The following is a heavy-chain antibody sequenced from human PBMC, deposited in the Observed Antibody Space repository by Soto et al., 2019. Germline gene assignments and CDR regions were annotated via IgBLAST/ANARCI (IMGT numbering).Heavy chain of an antibody. CDR2: IWYDGSNK. V-gene: IGHV3-33*01. CDR1: GFTFSSYG. CDR3: ARDSGRFLEWLPQAYYYYGMDV. J-gene: IGHJ6*02. Sequence: GGSLRLSCAASGFTFSSYGMHWVRQAPGKGLEWVAVIWYDGSNKYYADSVKGRFTISRDNSKNTLYLQMNSLRAEDTAVYYCARDSGRFLEWLPQAYYYYGMDVWGQGTTVTVSS. D-gene: IGHD3-3*01.